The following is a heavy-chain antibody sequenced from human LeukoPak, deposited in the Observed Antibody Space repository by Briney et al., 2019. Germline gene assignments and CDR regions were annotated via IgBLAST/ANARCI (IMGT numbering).Heavy chain of an antibody. CDR1: GGSISSYY. CDR3: ARTIFHPPLYYYYMDV. Sequence: SETLFLTCTVSGGSISSYYWSWIRQPPGKGLEWIGYIYYSGSTNYNPSLKSRVTISVDTSKNQFSLKLSSVTAADTAVYYCARTIFHPPLYYYYMDVWGKGTTVTISS. V-gene: IGHV4-59*01. D-gene: IGHD3-9*01. J-gene: IGHJ6*03. CDR2: IYYSGST.